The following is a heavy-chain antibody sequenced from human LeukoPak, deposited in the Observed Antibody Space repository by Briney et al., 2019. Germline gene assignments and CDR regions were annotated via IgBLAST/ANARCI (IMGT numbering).Heavy chain of an antibody. CDR1: GGSFSGYY. V-gene: IGHV4-34*01. D-gene: IGHD1-26*01. J-gene: IGHJ4*02. CDR3: ASSIVGATRW. CDR2: INHSGST. Sequence: SETLSLTCAVYGGSFSGYYWSWIRQPPGKGLEWIGEINHSGSTNYNPSLKSRVTISVDTSKNQFSLKLSSVTAADTAVYYCASSIVGATRWWGQGTLVTVSS.